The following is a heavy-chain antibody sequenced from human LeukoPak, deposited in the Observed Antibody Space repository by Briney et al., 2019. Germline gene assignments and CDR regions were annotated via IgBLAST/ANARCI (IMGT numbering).Heavy chain of an antibody. CDR1: GDSISSTTYSYY. Sequence: SETLSLTCSVSGDSISSTTYSYYWSWIRQAPGKGLEWLGSIYLRGNTYYSPSLKSRVTISADASKNEFFLSLASVTAADTAVYYCARDRMGDFDYWGQGTLVTVSS. CDR3: ARDRMGDFDY. V-gene: IGHV4-30-4*01. D-gene: IGHD1-26*01. CDR2: IYLRGNT. J-gene: IGHJ4*02.